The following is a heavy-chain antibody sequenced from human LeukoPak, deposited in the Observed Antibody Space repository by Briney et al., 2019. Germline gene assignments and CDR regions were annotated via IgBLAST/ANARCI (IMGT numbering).Heavy chain of an antibody. CDR1: GYTFSTFA. Sequence: GGSLRLSCAGSGYTFSTFAMSWVRQIPGKGLEWVSAISGRGGSTNYADSVKGRFSISRDNSKNTLYLQMNSLRAEDTAVYYCANEAEEQPGGYGGQGTLVTVSS. CDR2: ISGRGGST. V-gene: IGHV3-23*01. D-gene: IGHD1/OR15-1a*01. J-gene: IGHJ4*02. CDR3: ANEAEEQPGGY.